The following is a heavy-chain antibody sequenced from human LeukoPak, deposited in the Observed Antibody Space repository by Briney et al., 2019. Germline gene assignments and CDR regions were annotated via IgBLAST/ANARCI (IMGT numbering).Heavy chain of an antibody. CDR1: GFTFSSYS. Sequence: GGSLRLSCAASGFTFSSYSMKWVRQAPGKGLEWVSSISSSSSYIYYTDSVKGRFTISRDNAKNSLYLQMNSLRAEDTAVYYCARGHSSGWYDQYYFDHWGQGTPVTVSS. J-gene: IGHJ4*02. CDR2: ISSSSSYI. D-gene: IGHD6-19*01. V-gene: IGHV3-21*01. CDR3: ARGHSSGWYDQYYFDH.